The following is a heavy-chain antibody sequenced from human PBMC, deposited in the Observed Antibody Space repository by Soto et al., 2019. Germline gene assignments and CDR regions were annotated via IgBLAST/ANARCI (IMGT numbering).Heavy chain of an antibody. CDR2: IYHTGTT. D-gene: IGHD3-22*01. Sequence: PSETLSLTCPFSGFSVISGSYYWSWIRQPPGKGLEWIGYIYHTGTTYYNMSLKSRVTISVDRSKNQFSLKLSSVTAADTAVYYCARGINYYDSSGDSWFDPWGQGTLVTVSS. V-gene: IGHV4-30-2*01. CDR1: GFSVISGSYY. CDR3: ARGINYYDSSGDSWFDP. J-gene: IGHJ5*02.